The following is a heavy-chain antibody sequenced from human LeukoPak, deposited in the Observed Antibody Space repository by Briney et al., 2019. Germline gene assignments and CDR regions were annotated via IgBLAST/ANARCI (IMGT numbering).Heavy chain of an antibody. CDR3: AKDRRGGYEPYYGMDV. Sequence: PGGSLRLSCAASGFTFSSYAMSWVRQAPGKGLEWVSAISGSGGSIYYADSVKGRFTISRDNSKNTLYLQMNSLRAEDTAVYYCAKDRRGGYEPYYGMDVWGQGTTVTVSS. V-gene: IGHV3-23*01. CDR2: ISGSGGSI. J-gene: IGHJ6*02. D-gene: IGHD5-12*01. CDR1: GFTFSSYA.